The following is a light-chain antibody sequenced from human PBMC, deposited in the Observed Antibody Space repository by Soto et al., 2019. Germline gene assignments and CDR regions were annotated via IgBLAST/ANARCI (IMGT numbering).Light chain of an antibody. CDR2: DAS. J-gene: IGKJ1*01. V-gene: IGKV3-20*01. CDR3: QQYGSSPWT. Sequence: EIVLTQSPGTLSLSPGERATLSCRASQSVSSNYLAWYQQKPGQAPRLLIYDASSRATSIPDRFSGSGSGTDFPLTISRLAPEYFAVYYCQQYGSSPWTFGQGTKVEIK. CDR1: QSVSSNY.